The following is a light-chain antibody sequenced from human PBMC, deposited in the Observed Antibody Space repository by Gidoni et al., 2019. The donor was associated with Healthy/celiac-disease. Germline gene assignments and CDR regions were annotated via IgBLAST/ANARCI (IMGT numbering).Light chain of an antibody. CDR2: SNN. CDR1: SSNIGSNT. CDR3: AAWDDSLNGVV. Sequence: QSVLTQPPSASATPGQRVTISCSGSSSNIGSNTVHWYQQLPGTAPKLLIYSNNQRPSGVPDRFSGAKSGTSASLAISGLQSEDEADYYCAAWDDSLNGVVFGGGTKLTVL. V-gene: IGLV1-44*01. J-gene: IGLJ2*01.